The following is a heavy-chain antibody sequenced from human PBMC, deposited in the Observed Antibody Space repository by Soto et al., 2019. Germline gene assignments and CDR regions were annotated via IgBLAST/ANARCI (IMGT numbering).Heavy chain of an antibody. J-gene: IGHJ5*02. CDR1: GFTFSSYW. D-gene: IGHD3-22*01. Sequence: GGSLRLSCAASGFTFSSYWMSWVRQAPGKGLEWVANIKQDGSEKYYVDSVKGRFTISRDNAKNSLYLQMNSLRAEDTAVYYCARDGGYYWFDPWGQGTLVTVSA. CDR2: IKQDGSEK. V-gene: IGHV3-7*04. CDR3: ARDGGYYWFDP.